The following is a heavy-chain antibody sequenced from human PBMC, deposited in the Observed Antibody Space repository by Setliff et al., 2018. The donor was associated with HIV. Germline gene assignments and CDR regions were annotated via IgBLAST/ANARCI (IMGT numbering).Heavy chain of an antibody. V-gene: IGHV3-9*01. CDR2: INWNSATI. Sequence: GGSLRLSCVASGFTFDDYAIHWVRQAPGKGLVWVSGINWNSATIAYADSVRGRFTISRDNAKNSLYLQMNSLRPEDTAFYYCARGTHYFDRTQFDPWGQGTLVTVSS. CDR1: GFTFDDYA. CDR3: ARGTHYFDRTQFDP. D-gene: IGHD3-9*01. J-gene: IGHJ5*02.